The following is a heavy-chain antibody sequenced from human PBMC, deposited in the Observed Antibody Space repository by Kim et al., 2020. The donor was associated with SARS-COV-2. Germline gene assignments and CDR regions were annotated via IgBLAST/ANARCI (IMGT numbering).Heavy chain of an antibody. D-gene: IGHD3-3*01. V-gene: IGHV4-59*08. J-gene: IGHJ6*02. CDR3: ARSDFWSGYSPLYYYYGMDV. Sequence: SETLSLTCTVSGGSISSYYWSWIRQPPGKGLEWIGYIYYSGSTNYNPSLKSRVTISVDTSKNQFSLKLSSVTAADTAVYYCARSDFWSGYSPLYYYYGMDVWGQGTTVTVSS. CDR1: GGSISSYY. CDR2: IYYSGST.